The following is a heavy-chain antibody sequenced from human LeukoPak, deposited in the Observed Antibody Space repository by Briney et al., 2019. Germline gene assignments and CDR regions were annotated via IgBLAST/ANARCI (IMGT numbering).Heavy chain of an antibody. CDR1: GFTFSSYW. Sequence: GGSLRLSCAASGFTFSSYWMHWVRQAPGKGLVWVSRINSDGSSTSYADSVKGRFTISRDNAKNTLYLQMNSLRAEDTAVYYCARAEDGYSYELYERYWGQGTLVTVSS. CDR3: ARAEDGYSYELYERY. J-gene: IGHJ4*02. D-gene: IGHD5-18*01. CDR2: INSDGSST. V-gene: IGHV3-74*01.